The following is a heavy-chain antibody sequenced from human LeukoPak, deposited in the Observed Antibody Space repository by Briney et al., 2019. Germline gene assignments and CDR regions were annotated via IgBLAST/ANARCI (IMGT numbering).Heavy chain of an antibody. CDR3: ALGYCSSTSCFGSDY. V-gene: IGHV3-23*01. D-gene: IGHD2-2*01. J-gene: IGHJ4*02. Sequence: PGGSLRLSCAASGFTFSSYAMSWVRQAPGKGLEWVSAISGSGGSTYYADSVKGRFTISRDNSKNTLYLQMNSLRAEDTAVYYCALGYCSSTSCFGSDYWGQGTLVTVSS. CDR1: GFTFSSYA. CDR2: ISGSGGST.